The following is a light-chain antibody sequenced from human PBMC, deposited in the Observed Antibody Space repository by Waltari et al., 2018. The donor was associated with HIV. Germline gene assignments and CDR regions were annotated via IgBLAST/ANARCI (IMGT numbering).Light chain of an antibody. Sequence: QSALTQPRSVSGSPGQSVTISCTGTSSDVGGYNYVSWYQQHPGKAPKLMIYDVSKRPSGAPVRFSGSKSGNTASLPISGLQAEDEADYYCCSYAGSYTWVFGGGTKLTVL. V-gene: IGLV2-11*01. CDR2: DVS. J-gene: IGLJ3*02. CDR3: CSYAGSYTWV. CDR1: SSDVGGYNY.